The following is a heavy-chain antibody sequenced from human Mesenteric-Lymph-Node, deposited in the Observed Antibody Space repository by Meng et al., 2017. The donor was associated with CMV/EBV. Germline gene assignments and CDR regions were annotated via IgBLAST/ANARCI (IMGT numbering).Heavy chain of an antibody. CDR1: GYTFTSYD. V-gene: IGHV1-8*01. CDR2: MNPNSGNT. D-gene: IGHD6-13*01. CDR3: VSAAGYSSSWYPWDY. J-gene: IGHJ4*02. Sequence: ASVKVSCKASGYTFTSYDINWVRQATGQVLEWMGWMNPNSGNTGYAQKFQGRVTMTRNTSISTAYMELSSLRSEDTAVYYCVSAAGYSSSWYPWDYWGQGTLVTVSS.